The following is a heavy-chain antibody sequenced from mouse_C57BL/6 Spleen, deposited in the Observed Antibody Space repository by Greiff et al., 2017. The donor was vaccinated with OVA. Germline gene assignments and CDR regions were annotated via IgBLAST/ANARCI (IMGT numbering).Heavy chain of an antibody. D-gene: IGHD2-1*01. CDR2: IDPANGNT. CDR1: GYAFTNYL. Sequence: VQLQQSGAELVRPGTSVKVSCKASGYAFTNYLIEWVKQRPGQGLEWIGRIDPANGNTKYAPKFQGKATITADTSSNTAYLQLSSLTSEDTAIYYCARGGGNYYFDYWGQGTTLTVSS. J-gene: IGHJ2*01. V-gene: IGHV1-54*02. CDR3: ARGGGNYYFDY.